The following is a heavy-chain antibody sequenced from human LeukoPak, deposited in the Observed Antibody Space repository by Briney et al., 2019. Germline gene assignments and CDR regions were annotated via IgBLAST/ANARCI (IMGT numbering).Heavy chain of an antibody. Sequence: ASVKVSCKASGYTFTGYYMHWVRQAPGQGLEWMGWINPNSGGTNYAQKFQGWVTMTRDTSISTAYMELSRLRSDDTAVYYCARDFEKSGYYGSGSPISGWFDPWGQGTLVTVSS. V-gene: IGHV1-2*04. D-gene: IGHD3-10*01. CDR1: GYTFTGYY. CDR3: ARDFEKSGYYGSGSPISGWFDP. J-gene: IGHJ5*02. CDR2: INPNSGGT.